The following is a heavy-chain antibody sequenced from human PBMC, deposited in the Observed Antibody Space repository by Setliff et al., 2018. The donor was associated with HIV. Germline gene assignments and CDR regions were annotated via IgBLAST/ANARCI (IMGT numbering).Heavy chain of an antibody. CDR1: GYTFTGYY. J-gene: IGHJ6*03. V-gene: IGHV1-2*06. D-gene: IGHD3-10*01. CDR2: IYPNSGGT. CDR3: ARDLFTSGSDRSRQAGYYYYYYMDV. Sequence: ASVKVSCKASGYTFTGYYMHRVRQAPGQGLEWMGRIYPNSGGTNYAQKFQGRVTLTTDTSTSTAYMELRSLRSDDTAVYYCARDLFTSGSDRSRQAGYYYYYYMDVWGKGTTVTVSS.